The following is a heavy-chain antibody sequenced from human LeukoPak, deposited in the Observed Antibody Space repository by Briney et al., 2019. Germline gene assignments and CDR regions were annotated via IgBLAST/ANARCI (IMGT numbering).Heavy chain of an antibody. CDR1: GGSISSSSYY. J-gene: IGHJ4*02. CDR2: IYYSGST. CDR3: ARPRPAVRGVIVFDY. D-gene: IGHD3-10*01. V-gene: IGHV4-39*01. Sequence: SETLSLTCTVSGGSISSSSYYWGWIRQPPGKGLEWIGSIYYSGSTYYNPSLKSRVTISVDTSKNQFSLKLSSVTAADTAVYYCARPRPAVRGVIVFDYWGQRTLVTVSS.